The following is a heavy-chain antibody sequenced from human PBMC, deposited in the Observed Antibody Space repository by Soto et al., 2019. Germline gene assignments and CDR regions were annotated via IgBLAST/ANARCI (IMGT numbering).Heavy chain of an antibody. J-gene: IGHJ6*02. D-gene: IGHD1-26*01. CDR1: GFTFSSYG. CDR3: AKDRQWEPSPYYYGMDV. CDR2: TSYDGSNK. Sequence: QPGGSLRLSCAASGFTFSSYGMHWVRQAPGKGLEWVAVTSYDGSNKYYADSVKGRFTISRDNSKNTLYLQMNSLRAEDTAVYYCAKDRQWEPSPYYYGMDVWGQGTTVTVSS. V-gene: IGHV3-30*18.